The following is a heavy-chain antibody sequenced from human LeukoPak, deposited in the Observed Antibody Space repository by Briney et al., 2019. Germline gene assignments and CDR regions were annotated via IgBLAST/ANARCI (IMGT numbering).Heavy chain of an antibody. D-gene: IGHD4-17*01. CDR1: GGSFRGYY. J-gene: IGHJ4*02. CDR2: INHSGST. V-gene: IGHV4-34*01. Sequence: SETLSLTCAVCGGSFRGYYWSWIRQPPGKGLEWIGEINHSGSTNYNPSLKSRVTISVDTSKNQFSLKLSSVTAADTAVYYCARKLGIFMGTTAFDYWGQGTLVTVSS. CDR3: ARKLGIFMGTTAFDY.